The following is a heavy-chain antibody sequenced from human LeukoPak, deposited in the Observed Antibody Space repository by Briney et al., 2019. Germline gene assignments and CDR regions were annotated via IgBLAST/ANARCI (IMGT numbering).Heavy chain of an antibody. J-gene: IGHJ4*02. Sequence: GASVTVSFXAXGGTFSIYAISWVRQAPGQGVEGMGRIIPILGIANYAQKFQGRVTITADKSTSTAYMELSSLRSEDTAVYYCARDGGNSSDHWGQGTLVTVSS. CDR3: ARDGGNSSDH. CDR2: IIPILGIA. V-gene: IGHV1-69*04. CDR1: GGTFSIYA. D-gene: IGHD4-23*01.